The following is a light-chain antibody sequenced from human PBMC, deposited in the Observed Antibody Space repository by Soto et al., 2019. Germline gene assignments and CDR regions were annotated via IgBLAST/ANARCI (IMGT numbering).Light chain of an antibody. CDR1: SGSIASNY. V-gene: IGLV6-57*01. J-gene: IGLJ3*02. CDR2: EDN. Sequence: NFMLTQPHSVSGSPGKTVTISCTRSSGSIASNYVQWYQQRPGSFPTTVIYEDNQRPSGVPDRFSGSIDSSSNSASLTISGLKTEDEADYYCQSYDSTSWVFGEGTKVTVL. CDR3: QSYDSTSWV.